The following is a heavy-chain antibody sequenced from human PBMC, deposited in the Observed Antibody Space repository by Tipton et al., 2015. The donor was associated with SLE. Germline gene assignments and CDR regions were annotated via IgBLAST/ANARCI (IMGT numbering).Heavy chain of an antibody. J-gene: IGHJ3*02. CDR3: ARDQGTGGAFDI. Sequence: GLVKPSETLSLTCTVSGGSISSSSYYWGWIRQPPGKGLEWIGSIYYSGSTYYNPSLKSRVTISVDTSKNQFSLKLSSVTAADTAVYYCARDQGTGGAFDIWGQGTMVTVSS. CDR1: GGSISSSSYY. V-gene: IGHV4-39*07. CDR2: IYYSGST. D-gene: IGHD7-27*01.